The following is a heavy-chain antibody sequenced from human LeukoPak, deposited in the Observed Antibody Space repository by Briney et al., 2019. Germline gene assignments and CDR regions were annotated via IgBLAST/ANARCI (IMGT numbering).Heavy chain of an antibody. Sequence: EGSLRLSCAASEFAFSTYNMNWVRQAPGKGLEWVSYISTGSSTTYYADSVKGRFTISRDNVENSLYLQMNSLRDEDTAVYYCAGVAAGYSVNYFDYWGQGTLVTVSS. V-gene: IGHV3-48*02. J-gene: IGHJ4*02. CDR2: ISTGSSTT. CDR3: AGVAAGYSVNYFDY. D-gene: IGHD4-23*01. CDR1: EFAFSTYN.